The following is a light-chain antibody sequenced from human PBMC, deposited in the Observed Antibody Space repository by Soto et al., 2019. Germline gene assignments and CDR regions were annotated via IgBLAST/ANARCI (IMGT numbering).Light chain of an antibody. CDR1: RSVSSY. CDR3: QQCSNWPIT. J-gene: IGKJ5*01. CDR2: DEY. V-gene: IGKV3-11*01. Sequence: EIFLTQSPPALSLSAAESATLSCMATRSVSSYLAWYQQKPGKAPRLLIYDEYSRPTDIPDRLSGSGSGKDFTLTISRLETEDFALYYCQQCSNWPITVGPGTRLDIK.